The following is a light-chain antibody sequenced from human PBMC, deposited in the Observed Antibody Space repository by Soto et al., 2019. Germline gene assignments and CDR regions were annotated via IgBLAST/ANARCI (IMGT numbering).Light chain of an antibody. Sequence: IQMTQSPSSVSASVGDRVTITCRARQAIDSWVAWYQQKPGEAPKLLNFTGSLVHSGVPSRFSGSGSGTEFTLTISRLQPDDVATYYCQQYSSYWTFGQGTKVDIK. V-gene: IGKV1D-16*02. CDR3: QQYSSYWT. CDR1: QAIDSW. J-gene: IGKJ1*01. CDR2: TGS.